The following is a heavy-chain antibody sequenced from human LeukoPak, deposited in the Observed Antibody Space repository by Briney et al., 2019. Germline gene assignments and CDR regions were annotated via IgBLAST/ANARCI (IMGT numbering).Heavy chain of an antibody. CDR3: AIVPYYYDSSGYYFVY. J-gene: IGHJ4*02. CDR2: IIPILGIA. CDR1: GGTFSSYA. V-gene: IGHV1-69*04. Sequence: SVKVSCKASGGTFSSYAISWVRPAPGQGLEWMGRIIPILGIANYAQKFQGRVTITADKSTSTAYMELSSLRSEDTAVYYCAIVPYYYDSSGYYFVYWGQGTLVTVSS. D-gene: IGHD3-22*01.